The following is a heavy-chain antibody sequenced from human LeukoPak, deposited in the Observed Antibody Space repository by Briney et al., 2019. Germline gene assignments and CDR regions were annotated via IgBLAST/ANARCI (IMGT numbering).Heavy chain of an antibody. CDR3: ARRSSSWYGHWYAP. CDR2: IFYSGTT. Sequence: SETLSLTCSVSGGSISSKNDYWGWIRQPPGKGLEWIGNIFYSGTTFYNPSLKNRVTISVDTSKNHFSLNLSSVTAADTAVYYCARRSSSWYGHWYAPWGQGTLVTVSS. CDR1: GGSISSKNDY. V-gene: IGHV4-39*01. J-gene: IGHJ5*02. D-gene: IGHD6-13*01.